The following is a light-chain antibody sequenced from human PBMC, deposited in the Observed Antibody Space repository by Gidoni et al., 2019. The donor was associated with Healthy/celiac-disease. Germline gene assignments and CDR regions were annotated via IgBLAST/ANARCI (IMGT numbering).Light chain of an antibody. CDR2: VAS. CDR1: QSLLHSNGYNY. Sequence: EIVITHSPLYLPVTPGEPASISSRSSQSLLHSNGYNYLDWYLQKRGQSPQLLIYVASTRAAVAPDRFSGRGSGTDSTMKSRRVEAEDVGVYYCMQARQTPETFGQGTKVEIK. V-gene: IGKV2-28*01. J-gene: IGKJ1*01. CDR3: MQARQTPET.